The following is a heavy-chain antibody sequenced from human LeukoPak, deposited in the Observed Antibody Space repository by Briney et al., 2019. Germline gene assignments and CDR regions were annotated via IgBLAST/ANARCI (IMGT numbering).Heavy chain of an antibody. Sequence: ASVKVSCKASGYTFTGYYMHLVRQAPGQGLEWMGWINPNSGGTNYSQKFQGRVTMTMDTSISTAYMELSRLRSDDTAVYYCARDRPRRLDVWGQGTTVTVSS. CDR1: GYTFTGYY. J-gene: IGHJ6*02. D-gene: IGHD6-6*01. CDR3: ARDRPRRLDV. V-gene: IGHV1-2*02. CDR2: INPNSGGT.